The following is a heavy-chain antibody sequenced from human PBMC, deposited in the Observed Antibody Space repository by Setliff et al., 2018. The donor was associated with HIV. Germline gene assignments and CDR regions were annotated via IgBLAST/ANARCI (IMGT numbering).Heavy chain of an antibody. V-gene: IGHV4-59*08. D-gene: IGHD6-25*01. CDR3: ARHARFSTGHRAFDY. Sequence: PSETLSLTCTVSGGSISSFYWTRIRQPPGKGLEWIGYIYYTGSTNYNPALKSRVTISVDTSKNLFSLQLSFVTAADTAVYYCARHARFSTGHRAFDYWGQGTLVTVSS. CDR2: IYYTGST. J-gene: IGHJ4*02. CDR1: GGSISSFY.